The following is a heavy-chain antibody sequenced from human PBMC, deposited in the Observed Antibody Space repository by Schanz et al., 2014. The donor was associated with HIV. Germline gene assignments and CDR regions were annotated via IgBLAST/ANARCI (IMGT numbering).Heavy chain of an antibody. Sequence: VHLLESGGGLVQPGGSLRLSCAASGFTFSTYGMHWVRQAPGKGLEWVAFISYDGSNKYYADSVKGRFTISRDNSKNTLYLQMNSLRAEDTAVYYCASTEYPYTTSSDYYYGMDVWGQGTTVTVSS. CDR3: ASTEYPYTTSSDYYYGMDV. J-gene: IGHJ6*02. CDR1: GFTFSTYG. CDR2: ISYDGSNK. D-gene: IGHD6-6*01. V-gene: IGHV3-30*03.